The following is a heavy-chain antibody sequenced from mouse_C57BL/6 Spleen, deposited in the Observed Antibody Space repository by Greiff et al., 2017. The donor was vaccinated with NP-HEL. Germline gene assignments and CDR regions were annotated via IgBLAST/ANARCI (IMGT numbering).Heavy chain of an antibody. Sequence: VKLQQPGAELVKPGASVKMSCKASGYTFTSYWITWVKQRPGQGLEWIGDIYPGSGSTNYNEKFKSKATLPVDTSSSTAYMQLSSLTSEDSAVYYCARRTLYGYDVAWFAYWGQGTLVTVSA. CDR2: IYPGSGST. J-gene: IGHJ3*01. V-gene: IGHV1-55*01. D-gene: IGHD2-2*01. CDR3: ARRTLYGYDVAWFAY. CDR1: GYTFTSYW.